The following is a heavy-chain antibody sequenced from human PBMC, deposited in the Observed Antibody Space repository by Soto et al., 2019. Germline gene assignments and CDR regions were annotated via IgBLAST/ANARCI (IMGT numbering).Heavy chain of an antibody. CDR2: IYPGDSDT. J-gene: IGHJ4*02. V-gene: IGHV5-51*01. CDR3: VRDSPIGSTFSGYDGIDY. D-gene: IGHD5-12*01. Sequence: GESLKISCDTSGYIFTSFWIGWVRQMPGKGLEWMGIIYPGDSDTTYSPSFEGQVTISADKSTGTAYMELNRLRSEDTAVYYCVRDSPIGSTFSGYDGIDYWGQGTLVTVSS. CDR1: GYIFTSFW.